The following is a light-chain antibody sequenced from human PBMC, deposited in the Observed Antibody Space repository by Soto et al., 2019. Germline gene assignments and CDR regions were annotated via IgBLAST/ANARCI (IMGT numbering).Light chain of an antibody. CDR1: SSDVGGYNY. Sequence: QSALTRPASVSGAPGQAITISSTGTSSDVGGYNYVSWYQQHPGKAPKLMIYDVSNRPSGVSNRFSGSKSGNTASLTISGLQTEDEADYYCSSYTSSSTRVFGTGTKVTV. CDR3: SSYTSSSTRV. J-gene: IGLJ1*01. CDR2: DVS. V-gene: IGLV2-14*03.